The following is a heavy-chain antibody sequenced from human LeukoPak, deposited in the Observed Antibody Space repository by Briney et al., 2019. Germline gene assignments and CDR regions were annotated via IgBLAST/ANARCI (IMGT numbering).Heavy chain of an antibody. D-gene: IGHD5-18*01. J-gene: IGHJ4*02. CDR3: AKDHSYGYGETFFDY. CDR2: ISGSGST. CDR1: GFTFSNYA. Sequence: GGSLRLSCAASGFTFSNYAMNWVRQTPGKGLEWVSSISGSGSTYYTDSVKGRFTISRDNSKNTLYLQMNSLRAEDTAVYYCAKDHSYGYGETFFDYWGQGTLDTVSS. V-gene: IGHV3-23*01.